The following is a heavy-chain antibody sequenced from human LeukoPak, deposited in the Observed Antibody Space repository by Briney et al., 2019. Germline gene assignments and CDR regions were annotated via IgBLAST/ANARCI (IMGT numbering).Heavy chain of an antibody. Sequence: SETLSLTCTVSGGSISSYYWSWIRQPPGKGLEWIGHIYGSGSTNYNPSLKSRVTLSVDTSKNQFSLKLSSVTAADTAVYYCARVSQSLDTGTTAWDWFDPWGQGTLVTVSS. V-gene: IGHV4-59*12. D-gene: IGHD1-7*01. CDR3: ARVSQSLDTGTTAWDWFDP. J-gene: IGHJ5*02. CDR2: IYGSGST. CDR1: GGSISSYY.